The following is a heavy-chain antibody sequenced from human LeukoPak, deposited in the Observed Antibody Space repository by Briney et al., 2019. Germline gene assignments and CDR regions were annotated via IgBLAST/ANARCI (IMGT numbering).Heavy chain of an antibody. CDR2: TNSGGTST. J-gene: IGHJ4*02. CDR1: GFPFSDFS. CDR3: AKPTYARSLGE. Sequence: QSGGSLRLSCATSGFPFSDFSMSWVRQVPGKGLEWISTTNSGGTSTYYAESVKGRFTISRDNSKNTLYLQMSSLRVEDTAVYYCAKPTYARSLGEGGPGTLVSVSS. D-gene: IGHD2-8*01. V-gene: IGHV3-23*01.